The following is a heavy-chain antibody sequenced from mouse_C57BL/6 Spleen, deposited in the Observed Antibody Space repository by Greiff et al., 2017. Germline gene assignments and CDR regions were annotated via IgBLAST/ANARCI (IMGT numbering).Heavy chain of an antibody. V-gene: IGHV5-16*01. Sequence: EVKLMESEGGLVQPGSSMKLSCTASGFTFSDYYMAWVRQVPEKGLEWVANINYDGSSTYYLDSLKSRFIISRDNAKNILYLQMSSLKSEDTATYYCARDGGYGSPVYFDYCGQGTTLTVSS. CDR3: ARDGGYGSPVYFDY. D-gene: IGHD1-1*01. CDR2: INYDGSST. J-gene: IGHJ2*01. CDR1: GFTFSDYY.